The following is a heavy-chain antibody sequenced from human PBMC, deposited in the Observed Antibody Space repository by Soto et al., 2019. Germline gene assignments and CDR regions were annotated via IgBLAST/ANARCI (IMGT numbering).Heavy chain of an antibody. CDR3: ARSTVRRYFDWLLPDAFDI. CDR1: GGAKSSYP. Sequence: GAPVKRSCKASGGAKSSYPVSRGRLDTEQGLEWMGGIIPIFGTANYAQNFQGRVTITADESTSTAYMELSSLRSEDTAVYYCARSTVRRYFDWLLPDAFDIWGEGIMFTVSS. J-gene: IGHJ3*02. D-gene: IGHD3-9*01. V-gene: IGHV1-69*13. CDR2: IIPIFGTA.